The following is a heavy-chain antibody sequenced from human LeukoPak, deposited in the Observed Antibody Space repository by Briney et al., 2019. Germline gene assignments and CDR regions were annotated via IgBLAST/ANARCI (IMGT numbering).Heavy chain of an antibody. CDR3: ARARRGYSYGYTP. Sequence: GSLRLSCAASGFMFGEYGMSWVRQAPGKGLEWIGEINHSGSTNYNPSLKSRVTISVDTSKNQFSLKLSSVTAADTAVYYCARARRGYSYGYTPWGQGTLVTVSS. CDR1: GFMFGEYG. V-gene: IGHV4-34*01. D-gene: IGHD5-18*01. CDR2: INHSGST. J-gene: IGHJ5*02.